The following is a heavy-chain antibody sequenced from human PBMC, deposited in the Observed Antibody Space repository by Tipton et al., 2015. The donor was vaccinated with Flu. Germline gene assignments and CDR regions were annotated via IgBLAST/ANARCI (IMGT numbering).Heavy chain of an antibody. CDR1: SGSIRSTNYF. D-gene: IGHD2-15*01. CDR3: ARESCSRGSCSFDS. CDR2: IYPSGTT. J-gene: IGHJ4*02. Sequence: TLSLTCTVSSGSIRSTNYFCAWIRQPPGKGLELIGSIYPSGTTYYNPSLESRVTISLDTSKNQFSLKLSSVTAADTAMYYCARESCSRGSCSFDSWGQGTLVTVSA. V-gene: IGHV4-39*07.